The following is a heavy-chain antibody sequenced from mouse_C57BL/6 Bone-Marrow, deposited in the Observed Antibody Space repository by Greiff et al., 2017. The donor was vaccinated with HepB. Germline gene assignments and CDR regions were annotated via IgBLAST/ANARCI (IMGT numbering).Heavy chain of an antibody. CDR2: IDPSDSYT. V-gene: IGHV1-59*01. J-gene: IGHJ1*03. Sequence: VKLQQPGAELVRPGTSVKLSCKASGYTFTSYWMHWVKQRPGQGLEWIGVIDPSDSYTNYNQKFKGKATLTVDTSSSTAYMQLSSLTSEDSAVYYCARVANWYFDVWGTGTTVTVS. CDR3: ARVANWYFDV. CDR1: GYTFTSYW.